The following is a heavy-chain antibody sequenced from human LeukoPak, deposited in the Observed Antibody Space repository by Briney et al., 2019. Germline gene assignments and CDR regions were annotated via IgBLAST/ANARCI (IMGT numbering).Heavy chain of an antibody. CDR2: INHSGTT. D-gene: IGHD2-2*01. J-gene: IGHJ4*02. CDR3: ARAKDIVVVDYFDY. CDR1: GGSFSGYY. V-gene: IGHV4-34*01. Sequence: PSETLSLTCAVYGGSFSGYYWSWIRQPPGKGLEWIGEINHSGTTNYNPSLKSRVTISVDTSKNQFSLKLSSVTAADTAVYYCARAKDIVVVDYFDYWGQGTLVTVSS.